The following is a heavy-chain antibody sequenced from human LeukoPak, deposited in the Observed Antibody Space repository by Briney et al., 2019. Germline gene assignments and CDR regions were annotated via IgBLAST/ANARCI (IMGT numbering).Heavy chain of an antibody. V-gene: IGHV1-2*02. D-gene: IGHD3-3*02. CDR2: INPNSGAT. CDR3: ARGIRVPYYFDY. CDR1: GYTFTGYY. Sequence: GASVKVSCKASGYTFTGYYMHWVRQAPGQGLEWMGWINPNSGATNYAQKFQGRVTMTRDTSISTAYMELSRLRSDGTAVYYCARGIRVPYYFDYWGQGTLVTVSS. J-gene: IGHJ4*02.